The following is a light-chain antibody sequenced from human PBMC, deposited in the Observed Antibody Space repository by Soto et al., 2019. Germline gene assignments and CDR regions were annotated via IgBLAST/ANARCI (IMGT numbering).Light chain of an antibody. CDR3: QQSYSTPRT. CDR2: KAS. J-gene: IGKJ1*01. Sequence: DIQMTQSPSTLSASVGDRVTITCRASQSISSWLAWYQQKPGKAPKLLIYKASSLESEVPSRFSGRGSGTDFTLTISSLQPEDFATYYCQQSYSTPRTFGQGTKVDIK. CDR1: QSISSW. V-gene: IGKV1-5*03.